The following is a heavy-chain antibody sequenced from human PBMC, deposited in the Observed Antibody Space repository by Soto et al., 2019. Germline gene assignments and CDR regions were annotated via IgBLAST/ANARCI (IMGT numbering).Heavy chain of an antibody. CDR2: TSYTGNT. V-gene: IGHV4-59*08. Sequence: SETLSLTCTVSGGTIISHDCSWIRQPPGKGLEWIRSTSYTGNTNYNPSLNSRVTMSLDTSKKEFSLKLTSVTAADTAVYYCVRQGFGALHGLVDVWGQGTTVTVSS. CDR1: GGTIISHD. CDR3: VRQGFGALHGLVDV. J-gene: IGHJ6*02. D-gene: IGHD3-10*01.